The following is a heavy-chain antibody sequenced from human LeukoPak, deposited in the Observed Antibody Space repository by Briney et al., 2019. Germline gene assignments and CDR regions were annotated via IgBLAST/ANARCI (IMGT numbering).Heavy chain of an antibody. Sequence: GSLRLSCAASGFTVSSNYMSWVRQAPGKGLEWVSVIYSGGSTYYADSVKGRFTISRDNSKNTLYLQMNSLGAEDTAVYYCARGGDFSSSWYVSYYWGQGTLVTVSS. CDR1: GFTVSSNY. CDR2: IYSGGST. D-gene: IGHD6-13*01. V-gene: IGHV3-66*01. CDR3: ARGGDFSSSWYVSYY. J-gene: IGHJ4*02.